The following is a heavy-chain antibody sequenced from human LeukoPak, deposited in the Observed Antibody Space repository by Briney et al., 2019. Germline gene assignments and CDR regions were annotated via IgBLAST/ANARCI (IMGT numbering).Heavy chain of an antibody. CDR1: GYTFTSYG. CDR2: ISAYNGNT. CDR3: ERVIIAAAGRYWYFDL. Sequence: ASVKVSCKASGYTFTSYGIRWVRQAPGQGLEWMGWISAYNGNTNYAQKLQGRVTMTTDTYKSADYMEVRSRRYDDKAVGEWERVIIAAAGRYWYFDLWGRATLVTVSS. D-gene: IGHD6-13*01. V-gene: IGHV1-18*01. J-gene: IGHJ2*01.